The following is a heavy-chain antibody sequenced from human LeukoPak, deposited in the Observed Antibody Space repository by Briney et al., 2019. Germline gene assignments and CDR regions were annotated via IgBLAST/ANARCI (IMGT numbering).Heavy chain of an antibody. CDR3: ARAIAQYSYCSSADCYTGLFDP. Sequence: PGGSLRLPCAASGFTFNNYAIHWVRQAPGKGLEWVALISYDGSNKYYADSVKGRFTISRDNSKNTLYLQMNSLRAEDTAVYYCARAIAQYSYCSSADCYTGLFDPWGQGTLVTVSS. D-gene: IGHD2-2*02. J-gene: IGHJ5*02. CDR2: ISYDGSNK. V-gene: IGHV3-30*04. CDR1: GFTFNNYA.